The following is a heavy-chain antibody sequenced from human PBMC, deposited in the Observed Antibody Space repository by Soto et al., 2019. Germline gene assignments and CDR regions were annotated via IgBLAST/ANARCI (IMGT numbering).Heavy chain of an antibody. V-gene: IGHV3-23*01. CDR2: SSGSGGST. D-gene: IGHD3-10*01. J-gene: IGHJ4*02. CDR3: AKDAWFGELLSY. CDR1: GFTFTSYA. Sequence: LRLSCAASGFTFTSYAMSWVRQAPGKGLEWVSASSGSGGSTYYAYSVKGRFTISRDNSKNTLYLQMNSLRAEDTAVYYCAKDAWFGELLSYWGQRTLLTVSS.